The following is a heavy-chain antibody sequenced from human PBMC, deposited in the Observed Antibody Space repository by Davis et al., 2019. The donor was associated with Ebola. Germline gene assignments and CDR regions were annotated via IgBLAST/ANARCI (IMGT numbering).Heavy chain of an antibody. J-gene: IGHJ4*02. D-gene: IGHD1-26*01. CDR1: GFTFSNYA. Sequence: PGGSLRLSCAASGFTFSNYAMHWVRQAPAKGLEWVSCIRYDGSNEYYADSVKGRFTISRDNSKNTLYLQMNSLRADDTALYHCVRGGGSFWRFWGQGALVTVSS. V-gene: IGHV3-30*02. CDR3: VRGGGSFWRF. CDR2: IRYDGSNE.